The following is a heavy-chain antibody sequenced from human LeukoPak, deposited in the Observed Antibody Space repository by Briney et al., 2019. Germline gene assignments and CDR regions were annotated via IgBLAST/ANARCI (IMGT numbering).Heavy chain of an antibody. V-gene: IGHV4-59*12. J-gene: IGHJ6*03. CDR1: GGSISSYY. CDR2: IYYSGST. D-gene: IGHD3-10*01. Sequence: SETLSLTCTVSGGSISSYYWSWIRQPPGKGLEWIGYIYYSGSTNYNPSLKSRVTISVDTSKNQFSLKLSSVTAADTAVYYCAREGYYYGSGSYYNDPAYYYYYYYMDVWGKGTTVTISS. CDR3: AREGYYYGSGSYYNDPAYYYYYYYMDV.